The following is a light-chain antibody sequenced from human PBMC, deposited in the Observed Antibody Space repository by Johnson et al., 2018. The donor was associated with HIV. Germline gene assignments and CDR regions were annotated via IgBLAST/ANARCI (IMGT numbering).Light chain of an antibody. CDR3: GTWDSSLSGYV. CDR1: SSNIGNNY. J-gene: IGLJ1*01. V-gene: IGLV1-51*01. CDR2: DNS. Sequence: QAVLTQPPSVSAAPGQKVTISCSGSSSNIGNNYVSWYQQLPGTAPKLLIYDNSKRPSVIPDRFSATKSGTSATLGITGLQTGDEADYYCGTWDSSLSGYVVGTGTKVTVL.